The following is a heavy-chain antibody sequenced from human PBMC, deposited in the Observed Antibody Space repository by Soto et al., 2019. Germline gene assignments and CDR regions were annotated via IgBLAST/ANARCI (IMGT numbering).Heavy chain of an antibody. Sequence: QVQLVESGGGVVQPGRSLRLSCAASGFTFSSYGMHWVRQAPGKGLEWVAVIWYDGSNKYYADSVKGRFTISRDNSKNTLYLQMNSLRAEDTAVYYCVREVGEMAPTIGDYWGQGTLVTVSS. J-gene: IGHJ4*02. V-gene: IGHV3-33*01. D-gene: IGHD3-10*01. CDR3: VREVGEMAPTIGDY. CDR1: GFTFSSYG. CDR2: IWYDGSNK.